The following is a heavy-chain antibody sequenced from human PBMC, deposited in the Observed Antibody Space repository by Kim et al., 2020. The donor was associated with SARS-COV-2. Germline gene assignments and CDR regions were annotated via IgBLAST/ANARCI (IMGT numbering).Heavy chain of an antibody. CDR2: MHPGYSEA. V-gene: IGHV5-51*01. CDR3: ARCYSPGNIGGAMDA. J-gene: IGHJ6*02. CDR1: GYIFTNYW. D-gene: IGHD2-2*02. Sequence: GESLKISCEGSGYIFTNYWKGWVRQMPGQGLEWMGIMHPGYSEARFSRFLQGQVTISADKSINTAYLQWTSLRARGHARYYCARCYSPGNIGGAMDAWGQ.